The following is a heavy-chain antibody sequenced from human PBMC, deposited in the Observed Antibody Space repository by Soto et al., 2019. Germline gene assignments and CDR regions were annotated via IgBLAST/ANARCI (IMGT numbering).Heavy chain of an antibody. CDR2: INPNSGGT. D-gene: IGHD3-16*02. Sequence: ASVKVYWTASGYTFTGYYMHWVRQAPGQGLEWMGWINPNSGGTNYAQKFQGRVTMTRDTSISTAYMELSRLRSDDTAVYYCARVISSTMRVRGFLYIRGQGAGVTV. CDR1: GYTFTGYY. J-gene: IGHJ3*02. CDR3: ARVISSTMRVRGFLYI. V-gene: IGHV1-2*02.